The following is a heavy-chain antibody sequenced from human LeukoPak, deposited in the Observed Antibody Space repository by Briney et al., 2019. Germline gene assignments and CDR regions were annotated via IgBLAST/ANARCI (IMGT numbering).Heavy chain of an antibody. CDR2: INHNSGGT. Sequence: GASVKVSCRASGYTFTGYYMHWVRQAPGQGLEWMGWINHNSGGTNYAQKFQGRVTMTRDTSISTAYMELSRLRSDDTAVYYCARVARFGDNRIGYCTNGVCCMGYYFDYWGQGTLVTVSS. CDR1: GYTFTGYY. V-gene: IGHV1-2*02. D-gene: IGHD2-8*01. CDR3: ARVARFGDNRIGYCTNGVCCMGYYFDY. J-gene: IGHJ4*02.